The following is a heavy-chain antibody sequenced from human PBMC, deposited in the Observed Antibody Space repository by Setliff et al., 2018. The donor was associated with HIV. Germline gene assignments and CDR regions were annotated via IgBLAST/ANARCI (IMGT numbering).Heavy chain of an antibody. Sequence: LSLTCTVSGGSISSDDYFWGWVRQPPGKGLEWIGNIFHTGSTYYNPSLKSRLSISLDTSKNQFSLKLSSVTAADTAVYYCARGMVRGLRWDSWGQGTLVTVSS. CDR3: ARGMVRGLRWDS. V-gene: IGHV4-39*07. D-gene: IGHD3-10*01. CDR2: IFHTGST. J-gene: IGHJ4*02. CDR1: GGSISSDDYF.